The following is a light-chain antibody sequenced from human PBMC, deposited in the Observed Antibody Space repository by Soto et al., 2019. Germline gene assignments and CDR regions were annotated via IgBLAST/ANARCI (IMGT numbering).Light chain of an antibody. V-gene: IGKV1-5*01. CDR1: QSISSW. CDR2: DAS. CDR3: QQYNSYPWT. Sequence: DIQMTQSPSTLSASVGDRVTITCRASQSISSWLAWYQQKPGKAAKLLIYDASSLESGVPSRFSGSGSGTEFTLTISRLQPDDFATYYCQQYNSYPWTFGQGTKVEIK. J-gene: IGKJ1*01.